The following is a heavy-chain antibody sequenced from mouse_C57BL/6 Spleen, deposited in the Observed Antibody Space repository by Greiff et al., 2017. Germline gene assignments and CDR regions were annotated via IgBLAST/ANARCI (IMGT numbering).Heavy chain of an antibody. CDR1: GYAFTNYL. CDR2: INPGSGGT. D-gene: IGHD2-2*01. V-gene: IGHV1-54*01. J-gene: IGHJ3*01. CDR3: ARGDIYYGYDERAWFAY. Sequence: QVQLQQSGAELVRPGTSVKVSCKASGYAFTNYLIEWVKQRPGQGLAWIGVINPGSGGTNYNEKFKGKATLTADKSSSTAYMQLSSLTSEDSAVYFCARGDIYYGYDERAWFAYWGQGTLVTVSA.